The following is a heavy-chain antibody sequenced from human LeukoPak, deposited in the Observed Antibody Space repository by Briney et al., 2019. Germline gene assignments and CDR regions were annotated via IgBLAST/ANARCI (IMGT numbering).Heavy chain of an antibody. J-gene: IGHJ6*03. Sequence: GGSLRLSCAASGFTFRSYWMSWVRQAPGKGLEWVANIKQDGSEKYYVDSVKGRFTISRDNAKNSLYLQMNSLRAEDTAVYYCASNDANRYYYGSGTYYYYYMDVWGKGTTVTVSS. CDR1: GFTFRSYW. CDR3: ASNDANRYYYGSGTYYYYYMDV. CDR2: IKQDGSEK. D-gene: IGHD3-10*01. V-gene: IGHV3-7*01.